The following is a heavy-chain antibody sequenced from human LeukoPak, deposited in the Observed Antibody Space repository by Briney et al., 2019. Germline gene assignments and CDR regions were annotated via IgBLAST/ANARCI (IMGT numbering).Heavy chain of an antibody. CDR1: GFTFSSYA. CDR2: ISNGGGST. CDR3: AKDGVARYYDFWSGYPDY. V-gene: IGHV3-64*01. Sequence: GGSLRLSCAASGFTFSSYAMHWVRQAPGKGLEYVSAISNGGGSTHYANSVKGRFTISRDNSKNTLYLQMNSLRAEDTAVYYCAKDGVARYYDFWSGYPDYWGQGTLVTVSS. J-gene: IGHJ4*02. D-gene: IGHD3-3*01.